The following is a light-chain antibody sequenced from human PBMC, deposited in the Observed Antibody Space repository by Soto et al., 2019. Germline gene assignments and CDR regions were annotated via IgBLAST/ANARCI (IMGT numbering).Light chain of an antibody. Sequence: QSVLTQPRSVSGSPGQSVTISCTGTSSDVGGYNYVSWYQQHPGKVPKLMIYDVSKRPSGVPDRFSGSKSGNTASLTISGLQAEDEADYYCYSYAGSYTWVFGGGTKVTVL. J-gene: IGLJ2*01. CDR2: DVS. CDR3: YSYAGSYTWV. CDR1: SSDVGGYNY. V-gene: IGLV2-11*01.